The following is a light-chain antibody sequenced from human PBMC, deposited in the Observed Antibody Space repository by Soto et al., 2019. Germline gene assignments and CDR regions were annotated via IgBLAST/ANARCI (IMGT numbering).Light chain of an antibody. CDR3: QQYNNWWT. Sequence: EILMTQSPATRSVSPGERATLSCRASQSVDSNLAWYQQKPGQAPRLLIYGASTRATGISARFSGSGSGTEFTLTISSLQSEDFGVYYCQQYNNWWTFGQGTNVEI. V-gene: IGKV3-15*01. CDR1: QSVDSN. J-gene: IGKJ1*01. CDR2: GAS.